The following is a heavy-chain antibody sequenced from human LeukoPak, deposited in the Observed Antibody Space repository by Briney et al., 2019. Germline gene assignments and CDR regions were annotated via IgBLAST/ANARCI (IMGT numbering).Heavy chain of an antibody. D-gene: IGHD5-18*01. CDR1: GFTFEDYD. V-gene: IGHV3-20*04. CDR2: ITYNGGST. J-gene: IGHJ4*02. Sequence: GGSLRLSCAASGFTFEDYDMTWVRQAPGKGLEWVSGITYNGGSTGYADSVKGRFTVSRDNAKNSLYLQMNSLRAEDTALYYCARRGNSHGSEYWGQGTLVTVSS. CDR3: ARRGNSHGSEY.